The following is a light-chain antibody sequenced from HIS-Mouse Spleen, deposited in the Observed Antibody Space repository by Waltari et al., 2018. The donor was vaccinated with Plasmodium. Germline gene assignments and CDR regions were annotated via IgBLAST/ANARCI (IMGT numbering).Light chain of an antibody. J-gene: IGKJ2*01. CDR1: QSVSSSY. CDR3: QQYGSSPYT. V-gene: IGKV3-20*01. CDR2: GAS. Sequence: EIVLTPSPGTLSLSPGERATLSCRASQSVSSSYLAWYQQKPGQAPRLLIYGASSRATGIPDRVSGSGSGTDFTLTISRLEPEDGAVYYCQQYGSSPYTFGQGTKLEIK.